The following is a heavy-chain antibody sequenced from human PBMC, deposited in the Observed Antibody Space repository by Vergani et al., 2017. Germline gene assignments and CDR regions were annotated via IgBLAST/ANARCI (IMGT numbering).Heavy chain of an antibody. CDR3: ARDNFWSGYSSRSDDY. V-gene: IGHV1-3*04. J-gene: IGHJ4*02. D-gene: IGHD3-3*01. CDR2: INTDNGNP. Sequence: QVQLVQSGAEVKKPGASVKVSCKASGYTFTTYAMHWVRQAPGQRLEWMGWINTDNGNPKYSQKFQNRVTITRDTSASTVYMEVSSLRYEDTAVYYCARDNFWSGYSSRSDDYWGQGTLVTVSS. CDR1: GYTFTTYA.